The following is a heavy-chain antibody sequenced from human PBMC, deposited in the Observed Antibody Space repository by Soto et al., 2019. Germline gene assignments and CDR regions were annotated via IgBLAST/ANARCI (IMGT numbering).Heavy chain of an antibody. CDR1: GFTVSSNY. J-gene: IGHJ1*01. Sequence: EVQLVESGGGLIQPGGSLRLSCAASGFTVSSNYMSWVRQAPGKGLEWVSVIYSGGSTYYADSVKGRFTISRDNSKHTLYLHMNSLRAEDTAVYYCARDRVESGYPEYFQHWGQGTLVTVSS. CDR2: IYSGGST. CDR3: ARDRVESGYPEYFQH. V-gene: IGHV3-53*01. D-gene: IGHD3-22*01.